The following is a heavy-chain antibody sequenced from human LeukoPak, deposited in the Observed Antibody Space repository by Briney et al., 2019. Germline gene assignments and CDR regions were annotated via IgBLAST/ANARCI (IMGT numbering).Heavy chain of an antibody. V-gene: IGHV1-69*04. CDR3: ARDPGTTSGY. J-gene: IGHJ4*02. D-gene: IGHD1-1*01. Sequence: ASVKVSCKASGGTFSSYAISWVRQAPGQGLEWMGRIILILGIANYAQKFQGRVTFTADKSTSTAYMELSSLRSEDTAVYYCARDPGTTSGYWGQGTLVTVSS. CDR1: GGTFSSYA. CDR2: IILILGIA.